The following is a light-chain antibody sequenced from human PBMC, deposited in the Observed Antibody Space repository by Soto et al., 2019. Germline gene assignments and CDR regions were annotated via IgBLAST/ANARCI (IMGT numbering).Light chain of an antibody. Sequence: EIVSTQSPGTLSLSPGERATLSCRASKSVSRSYLAWYQQKPGQAPRLLIYDASSRATGIPDRFSGSGSGTDFTLTISRLEPEDFAVYYCQQYGSAPQTFGQGTQVEIK. V-gene: IGKV3-20*01. CDR1: KSVSRSY. J-gene: IGKJ1*01. CDR2: DAS. CDR3: QQYGSAPQT.